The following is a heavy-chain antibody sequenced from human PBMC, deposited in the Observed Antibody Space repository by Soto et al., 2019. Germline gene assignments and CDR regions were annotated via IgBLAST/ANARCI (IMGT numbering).Heavy chain of an antibody. V-gene: IGHV3-23*01. D-gene: IGHD3-9*01. J-gene: IGHJ1*01. CDR1: GFTFSSYA. Sequence: PGGSLRLSCAASGFTFSSYAMSWVRQAPGKGLEWVSSISGSGGSTYYADSVKGRFTISRDNSKNTVYLQMNSLRAEDTAVYYCANLLRYFDWLSDYEYFQHWGQGTCGHRLL. CDR2: ISGSGGST. CDR3: ANLLRYFDWLSDYEYFQH.